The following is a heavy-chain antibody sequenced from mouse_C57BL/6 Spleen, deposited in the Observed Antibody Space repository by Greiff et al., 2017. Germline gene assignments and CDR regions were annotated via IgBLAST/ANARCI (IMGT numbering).Heavy chain of an antibody. Sequence: EVQLVESGGGLVKPGGSLKLSCAASGFTFSSYAMSWVRQTPEKRLEWVATISDGGSYTYYPDNVKGRFTISRDNAKNNLYLQMSHLKSEDTAMYYCARGYDYDGVFAYWGQGTLVTVSA. CDR3: ARGYDYDGVFAY. CDR2: ISDGGSYT. V-gene: IGHV5-4*01. J-gene: IGHJ3*01. D-gene: IGHD2-4*01. CDR1: GFTFSSYA.